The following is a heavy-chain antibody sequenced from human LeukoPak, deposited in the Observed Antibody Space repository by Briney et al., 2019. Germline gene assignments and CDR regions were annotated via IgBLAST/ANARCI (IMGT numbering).Heavy chain of an antibody. Sequence: SGRSLRLSCAASGFTFSSYGMHWVRQAPGKGLEWVAVISYGGSNKFYADSVKGRLTISRDNSKNTLYLQMNSLRAEDTAVYYCAKDVGMIGYCSGGSCYAIDYWGQGTLVTASS. J-gene: IGHJ4*02. V-gene: IGHV3-30*18. CDR1: GFTFSSYG. CDR2: ISYGGSNK. CDR3: AKDVGMIGYCSGGSCYAIDY. D-gene: IGHD2-15*01.